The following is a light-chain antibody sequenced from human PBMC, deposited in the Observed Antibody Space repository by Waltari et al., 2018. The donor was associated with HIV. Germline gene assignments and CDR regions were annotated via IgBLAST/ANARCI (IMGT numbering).Light chain of an antibody. Sequence: QSVLTQPPSVSGAPGQRVTISCTGSSSNIGAGFGVHWYQQLPGTAPKPLIYGDSNRPSGVPDRFSGSKSGTSASLAITGLQSEDEADYYCQSYDSSLSTAVVFGGGTKLTVL. CDR1: SSNIGAGFG. V-gene: IGLV1-40*01. CDR3: QSYDSSLSTAVV. J-gene: IGLJ2*01. CDR2: GDS.